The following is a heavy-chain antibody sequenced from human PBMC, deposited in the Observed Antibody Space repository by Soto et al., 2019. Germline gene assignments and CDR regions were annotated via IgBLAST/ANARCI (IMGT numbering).Heavy chain of an antibody. V-gene: IGHV4-39*01. CDR3: ARQGYDSSGYYLY. J-gene: IGHJ4*02. Sequence: QLQLQESGPGLVKPSETLSLTCTVSGGSISSSSHYWGWIRQPPGKGLEWIGSIYYSGSTYYNPSLKSRVTISVDTSKKQFSLKLSSVTAADTAVYYCARQGYDSSGYYLYWGQGTLVTVSS. D-gene: IGHD3-22*01. CDR2: IYYSGST. CDR1: GGSISSSSHY.